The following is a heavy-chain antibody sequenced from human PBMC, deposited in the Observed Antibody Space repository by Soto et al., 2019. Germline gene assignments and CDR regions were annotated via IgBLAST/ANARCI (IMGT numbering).Heavy chain of an antibody. V-gene: IGHV3-53*01. Sequence: PGGSLRLSCAASGFTVISNYMSWGRQAPGKGLEWVSVIYSGGSTYYADSVKGRFTISRDNSKNTLYLQMNSLRAEDTAVYYCARESTEYSYGLYYYYGMDVWGQGTTVTVSS. CDR2: IYSGGST. CDR3: ARESTEYSYGLYYYYGMDV. CDR1: GFTVISNY. D-gene: IGHD5-18*01. J-gene: IGHJ6*02.